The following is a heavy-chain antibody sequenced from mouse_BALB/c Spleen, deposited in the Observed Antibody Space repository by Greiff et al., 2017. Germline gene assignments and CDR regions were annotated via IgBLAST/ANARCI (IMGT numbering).Heavy chain of an antibody. D-gene: IGHD2-3*01. V-gene: IGHV5-17*02. Sequence: EVKVVESGGGLVQPGGSRKLSCAASGFTFSSFGMHWVRQAPEKGLEWVAYISSGSSTIYYADTVKGRFTISRDNPKNTLFLQMTSLRSEDTAMYYCARPDGYYPYYYAMDYWGQGTSVTVSS. CDR1: GFTFSSFG. J-gene: IGHJ4*01. CDR2: ISSGSSTI. CDR3: ARPDGYYPYYYAMDY.